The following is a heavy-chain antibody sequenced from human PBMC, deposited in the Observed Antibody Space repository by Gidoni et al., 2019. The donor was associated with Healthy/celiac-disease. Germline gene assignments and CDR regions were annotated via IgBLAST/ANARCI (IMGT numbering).Heavy chain of an antibody. D-gene: IGHD3-3*01. CDR1: GFTFSNAW. J-gene: IGHJ6*03. CDR2: IKSKTDGGTT. Sequence: EVQLVESGGGLVKPAGSLRLSCAASGFTFSNAWMRWVRQAPGKGLEWVGRIKSKTDGGTTDYAAPVKGRFTISRDDSKNTLYLQMNSLKTEDTAVYYCTPDYDFWSGPYYYYMDVWGKGTTVTVSS. V-gene: IGHV3-15*01. CDR3: TPDYDFWSGPYYYYMDV.